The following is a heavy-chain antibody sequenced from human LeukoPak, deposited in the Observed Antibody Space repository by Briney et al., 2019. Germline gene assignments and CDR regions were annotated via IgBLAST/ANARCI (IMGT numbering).Heavy chain of an antibody. CDR3: ARDGGNNSWYGMDV. CDR1: GFTFSSNY. D-gene: IGHD4-23*01. J-gene: IGHJ6*02. V-gene: IGHV3-66*01. CDR2: IYRVGST. Sequence: GGSLRLSCAASGFTFSSNYMSWVRQAPGKGLEWVSIIYRVGSTFYADSVEGRFTISRDNSKNTLYLQMNSLRVEDTAIYYCARDGGNNSWYGMDVWGQGTTVTVSS.